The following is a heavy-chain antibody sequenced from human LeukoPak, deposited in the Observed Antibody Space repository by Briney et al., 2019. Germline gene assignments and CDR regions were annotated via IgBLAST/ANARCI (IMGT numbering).Heavy chain of an antibody. V-gene: IGHV4-31*03. CDR1: GGSISSGTYY. Sequence: SQTLSLTCTVSGGSISSGTYYWSWIRQHPGKGLERIGYIYSSGSTYYTPSLKSRVTISVDTSENQFSLKLSSVTAADTAVYYCARDYTGYSPLDSWGQGILVTVSS. CDR2: IYSSGST. D-gene: IGHD3-9*01. CDR3: ARDYTGYSPLDS. J-gene: IGHJ4*02.